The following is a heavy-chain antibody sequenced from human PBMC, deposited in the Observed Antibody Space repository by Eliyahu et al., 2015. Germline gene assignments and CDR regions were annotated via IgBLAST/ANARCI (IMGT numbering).Heavy chain of an antibody. CDR2: IXDSGAT. CDR3: ANGYSPDY. D-gene: IGHD5-18*01. CDR1: YA. J-gene: IGHJ4*02. V-gene: IGHV3-23*01. Sequence: YAMTWVRQAPGKGLEWVSVIXDSGATYXADSVMARFIVSRDNSKDTLXLQMTGLRAEDSAAYYCANGYSPDYWGQGTLVTVSS.